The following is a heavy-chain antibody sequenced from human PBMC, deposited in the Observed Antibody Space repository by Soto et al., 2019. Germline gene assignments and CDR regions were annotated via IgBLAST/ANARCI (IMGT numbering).Heavy chain of an antibody. D-gene: IGHD3-10*01. V-gene: IGHV1-2*06. CDR2: INPNNGDT. Sequence: QVQLVQSGAEVEKPGASVKVSCKTSGYFFTSHYIHWVRLAPGRGLEWMGRINPNNGDTNSPKKFQGRVTMTSETSISTAYMEMSGLGSDDTALYYCAREVTYGGGSFSLGLWGQGTLVTVSS. CDR3: AREVTYGGGSFSLGL. J-gene: IGHJ4*02. CDR1: GYFFTSHY.